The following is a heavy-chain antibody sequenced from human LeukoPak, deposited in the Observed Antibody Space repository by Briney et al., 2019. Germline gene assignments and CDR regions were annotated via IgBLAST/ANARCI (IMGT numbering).Heavy chain of an antibody. D-gene: IGHD6-19*01. Sequence: PGGSLRLSCAASGFTFSSYGMHWVRQAPGKGLEWVAVISYDGSNKYYADSVKGRFTISRDNPKNTLYLQMNSLRAEDTAVYYCAKDRGSSGWDSLDYWGQGILVTVSS. CDR3: AKDRGSSGWDSLDY. J-gene: IGHJ4*02. V-gene: IGHV3-30*18. CDR2: ISYDGSNK. CDR1: GFTFSSYG.